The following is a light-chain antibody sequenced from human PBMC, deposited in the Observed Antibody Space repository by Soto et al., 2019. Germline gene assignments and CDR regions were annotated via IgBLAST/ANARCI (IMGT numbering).Light chain of an antibody. Sequence: QSALTQPASVSGSPGQSITISCTGTSSDVGGYNYVSWYQQHPGKAPKLMIYEVSNRPSGVSNRFSGSKSGNTASLTISGLQAEDEADYYCSSYTSSSTLGLWVFGGGTKVTVL. CDR2: EVS. V-gene: IGLV2-14*01. CDR1: SSDVGGYNY. J-gene: IGLJ3*02. CDR3: SSYTSSSTLGLWV.